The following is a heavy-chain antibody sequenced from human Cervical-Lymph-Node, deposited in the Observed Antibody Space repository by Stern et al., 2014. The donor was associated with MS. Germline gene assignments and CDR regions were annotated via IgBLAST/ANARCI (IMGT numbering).Heavy chain of an antibody. CDR3: ASGTGSKRPTGNY. CDR2: INPSGDSA. Sequence: VQLVESGAEVKQPGASVKVSCKASGYSFTSHYMHWVRQAPGPGLEWVGIINPSGDSASYAQKLQGRVTMTRDTSTSTVYMELSSQRSEDTAVYYCASGTGSKRPTGNYWGQGTLVTVSS. D-gene: IGHD3/OR15-3a*01. V-gene: IGHV1-46*01. CDR1: GYSFTSHY. J-gene: IGHJ4*02.